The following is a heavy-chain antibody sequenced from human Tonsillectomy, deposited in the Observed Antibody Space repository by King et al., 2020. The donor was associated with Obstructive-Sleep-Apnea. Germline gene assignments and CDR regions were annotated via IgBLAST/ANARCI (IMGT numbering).Heavy chain of an antibody. CDR1: GGSISSYY. CDR3: ARDTRDYVWGSYRYRNDDWFDP. Sequence: VQLQESGPGLVKPSETLSLTCTVSGGSISSYYWSWIRQPPGKGLEWIGYIYYSGSTNYNPSLKSRVTISVDTSKNQFSLKLSSVTAADTAVYYCARDTRDYVWGSYRYRNDDWFDPWGQGTLVTVSS. J-gene: IGHJ5*02. CDR2: IYYSGST. D-gene: IGHD3-16*02. V-gene: IGHV4-59*01.